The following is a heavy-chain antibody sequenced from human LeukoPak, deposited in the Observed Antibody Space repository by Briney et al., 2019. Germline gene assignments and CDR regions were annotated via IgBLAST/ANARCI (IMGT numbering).Heavy chain of an antibody. CDR3: AKERQTGDYFTSDY. J-gene: IGHJ4*02. V-gene: IGHV3-23*01. CDR1: GFTFSSYT. D-gene: IGHD4-17*01. CDR2: INNRGSST. Sequence: GGSLRLSCAASGFTFSSYTMSWVRQAPGEGLEWLSAINNRGSSTYYAGSVKDRFTISRDNSENTLYLHMNSLTVDDTAVYFCAKERQTGDYFTSDYWGQGTLVTVSS.